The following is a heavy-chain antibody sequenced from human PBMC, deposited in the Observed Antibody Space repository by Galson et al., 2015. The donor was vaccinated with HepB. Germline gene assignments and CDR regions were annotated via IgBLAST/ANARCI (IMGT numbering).Heavy chain of an antibody. CDR1: GGTFSSYA. D-gene: IGHD1-20*01. CDR2: IIPLFGAT. Sequence: SVKVSCKASGGTFSSYAINWVRQAPGQGLEWMGRIIPLFGATDYAQKFQGRVTISAGDSATTVFVELSSLRSEDTALYYCARERGVYNLNDVNPFDYWGQGTLVTVSS. CDR3: ARERGVYNLNDVNPFDY. V-gene: IGHV1-69*13. J-gene: IGHJ4*02.